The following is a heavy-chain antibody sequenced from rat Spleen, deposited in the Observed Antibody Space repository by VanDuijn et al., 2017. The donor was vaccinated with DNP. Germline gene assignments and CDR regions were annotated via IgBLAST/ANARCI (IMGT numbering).Heavy chain of an antibody. V-gene: IGHV5-22*01. CDR1: GFTFSDYY. D-gene: IGHD1-10*01. Sequence: EVQLVESGGGLVQPGRSLKLSCAASGFTFSDYYMAWVRQAPKKGLEWVASISYEGSSTYYGDSVKGRFTISRDNAKSTLYLQMNSLRSEDTATYYCGTTKGFAYWGQGVMVTVSS. CDR2: ISYEGSST. J-gene: IGHJ2*01. CDR3: GTTKGFAY.